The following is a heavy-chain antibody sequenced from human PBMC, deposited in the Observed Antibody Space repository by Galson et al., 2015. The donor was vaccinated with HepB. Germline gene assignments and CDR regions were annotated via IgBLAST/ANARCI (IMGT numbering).Heavy chain of an antibody. Sequence: SVKVSCKASGGTFSSYAISWVRQAPGQGLEWMGGIIPIFGTANYAQKFQGRVTITADESTSTAYMELSSLRSEDTAVYYCARGASRIVGATRALGYWAQGTLVTVSS. CDR1: GGTFSSYA. CDR2: IIPIFGTA. D-gene: IGHD1-26*01. CDR3: ARGASRIVGATRALGY. J-gene: IGHJ4*02. V-gene: IGHV1-69*13.